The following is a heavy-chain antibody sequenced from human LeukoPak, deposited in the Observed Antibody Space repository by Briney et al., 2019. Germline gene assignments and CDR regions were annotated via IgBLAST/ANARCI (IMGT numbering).Heavy chain of an antibody. V-gene: IGHV1-18*01. CDR3: ARDRSGGISYYYDSSGYRVYYYGMDV. CDR2: ISAYNGNT. D-gene: IGHD3-22*01. CDR1: GYTFTSYG. J-gene: IGHJ6*02. Sequence: GASVKVSCKASGYTFTSYGIIWVRQAPGQGLEWMGWISAYNGNTNYAQKLQGRVTMTTDTSTSTAYMELRSLRSDDTAVYYCARDRSGGISYYYDSSGYRVYYYGMDVWGQGTTVTVSS.